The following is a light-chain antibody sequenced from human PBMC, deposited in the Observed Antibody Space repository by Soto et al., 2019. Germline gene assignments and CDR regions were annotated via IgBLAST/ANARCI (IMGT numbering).Light chain of an antibody. J-gene: IGKJ1*01. CDR2: GAS. V-gene: IGKV3-20*01. Sequence: DIVLTQSPGTLSLSPGERATLSCRASQSVKTSYLAWYQQKPGQAPRLLILGASSRATGIPDRFIGSGSGTDFTLTISRLEPEDFAVYYCQQYGTSPTTFGQGTKVEIK. CDR3: QQYGTSPTT. CDR1: QSVKTSY.